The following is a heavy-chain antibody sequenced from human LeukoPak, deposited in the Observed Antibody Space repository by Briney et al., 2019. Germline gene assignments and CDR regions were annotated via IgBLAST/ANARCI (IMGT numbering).Heavy chain of an antibody. CDR3: AKVLVTAISPFDY. V-gene: IGHV3-30*18. Sequence: PGRSLRLSCAASGFTFSSYGMHWVCQAPGKGLEWVAVISYDGSNKYYADYVKGRFTISRDNSKNTLYLQMNSLRAADTAVYSCAKVLVTAISPFDYWGQGTLVTVSS. J-gene: IGHJ4*02. CDR2: ISYDGSNK. CDR1: GFTFSSYG. D-gene: IGHD2-21*02.